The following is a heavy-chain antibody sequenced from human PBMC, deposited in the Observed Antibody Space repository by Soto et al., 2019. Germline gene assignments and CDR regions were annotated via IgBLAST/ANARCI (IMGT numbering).Heavy chain of an antibody. J-gene: IGHJ6*02. Sequence: GGSLRLSCAASGFTFSSYGMHWVRQAPGKGLEWVAVIWYDGSNKYYADSVKGRFTISRDNSKNTLYLQMNSLRAEDTAVYYCARDFFYYGSGSYYTYYYYGMDVWGQGTTVTVSS. D-gene: IGHD3-10*01. CDR3: ARDFFYYGSGSYYTYYYYGMDV. CDR1: GFTFSSYG. CDR2: IWYDGSNK. V-gene: IGHV3-33*01.